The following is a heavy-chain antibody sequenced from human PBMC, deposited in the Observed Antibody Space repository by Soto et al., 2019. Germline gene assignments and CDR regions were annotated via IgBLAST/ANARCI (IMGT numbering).Heavy chain of an antibody. D-gene: IGHD3-22*01. V-gene: IGHV3-23*01. CDR2: ISGSGGST. CDR3: AKVYDSSGYPLYWYFDL. CDR1: GFTFSSYA. Sequence: GGSLRLSCAASGFTFSSYAISWVRQAPGKGLEWVSAISGSGGSTYYADSVKGRFTISRDNSKNTLYLQMNSLRAEDTAVYYCAKVYDSSGYPLYWYFDLWGRGTLVTVS. J-gene: IGHJ2*01.